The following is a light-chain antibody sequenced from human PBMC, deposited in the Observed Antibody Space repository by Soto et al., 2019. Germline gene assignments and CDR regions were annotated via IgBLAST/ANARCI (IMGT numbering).Light chain of an antibody. CDR1: SSDVGGYNY. CDR2: DVS. J-gene: IGLJ3*02. CDR3: CSYAGTSGV. V-gene: IGLV2-11*01. Sequence: QSALTQPRSVSGSPGQAVTISCTGTSSDVGGYNYVSWYQQYPGKAPKLMIYDVSKRPSGVPDRFSGSKSGNTASLTISGLQAEDEADYHCCSYAGTSGVFRGGTQLTLL.